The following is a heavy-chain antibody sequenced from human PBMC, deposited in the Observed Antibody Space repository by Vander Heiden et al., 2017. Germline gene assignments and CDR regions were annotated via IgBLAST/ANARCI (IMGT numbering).Heavy chain of an antibody. CDR1: GFTFRRPW. V-gene: IGHV3-7*01. Sequence: EVQLVESGGGLVQSGGSLRISCAASGFTFRRPWMSCVRPAPGKGLEWVANIEQDGSETYYVGSVKGRFTISRDNARNSLYLQMNSLRVEDTAVYYCARDSEVRGSPEFDYWGQGTLVTVSS. J-gene: IGHJ4*02. D-gene: IGHD3-10*01. CDR2: IEQDGSET. CDR3: ARDSEVRGSPEFDY.